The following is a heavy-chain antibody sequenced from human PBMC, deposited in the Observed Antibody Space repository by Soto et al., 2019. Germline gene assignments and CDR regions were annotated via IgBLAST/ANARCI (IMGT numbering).Heavy chain of an antibody. Sequence: PWGSLLLSCASSVFTFSSYSMNWVRQAPGKGLEWISYISTTSSSIYYADSVKGRFTISRDNAKNSLFLQMNSLRDEDTAVYYCARKGVAFDYWGQGALVTVSS. CDR2: ISTTSSSI. CDR3: ARKGVAFDY. D-gene: IGHD3-3*01. V-gene: IGHV3-48*02. J-gene: IGHJ4*02. CDR1: VFTFSSYS.